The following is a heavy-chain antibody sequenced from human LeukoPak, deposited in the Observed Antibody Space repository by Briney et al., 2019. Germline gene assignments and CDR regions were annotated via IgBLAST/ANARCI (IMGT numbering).Heavy chain of an antibody. V-gene: IGHV1-69*05. CDR3: ARDRWRGGYKGL. J-gene: IGHJ4*02. D-gene: IGHD5-24*01. CDR1: GYTFTSYY. CDR2: IIPIFGTA. Sequence: SVKVSCKASGYTFTSYYMHWVRQAPGQGREWMGRIIPIFGTANYAQKFQGRVTITTDESTSTAYLELSSLRSEDTAVYYCARDRWRGGYKGLWGQGTLVTVSS.